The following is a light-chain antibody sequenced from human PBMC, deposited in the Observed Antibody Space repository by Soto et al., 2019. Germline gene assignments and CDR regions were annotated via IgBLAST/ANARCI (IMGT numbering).Light chain of an antibody. CDR1: SSNIGRNA. CDR2: YNN. V-gene: IGLV1-44*01. Sequence: QSVLTQPPSASGTPGQRVTISCSGSSSNIGRNAVNWYQQLPGTAPNVLIYYNNQRPSGVPDRFSGSKSGTSASLAISGLQSEDEADYYCAAWDDSLNARYVFGTGTKLTVL. J-gene: IGLJ1*01. CDR3: AAWDDSLNARYV.